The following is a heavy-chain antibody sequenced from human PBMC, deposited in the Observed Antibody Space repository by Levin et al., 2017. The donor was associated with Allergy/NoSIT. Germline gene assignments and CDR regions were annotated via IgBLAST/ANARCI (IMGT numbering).Heavy chain of an antibody. Sequence: GESLKISCRTSGYAFSTFGFTWVRQAPGQGLEWVGWINAYNGNTVYGKKFQGRVTLTTDTSTSTAYMDLRSLRSDDTAVYYCARGPSTTYSRYFDYWGQGSLVTVSS. CDR1: GYAFSTFG. V-gene: IGHV1-18*01. CDR3: ARGPSTTYSRYFDY. D-gene: IGHD2-21*01. J-gene: IGHJ4*02. CDR2: INAYNGNT.